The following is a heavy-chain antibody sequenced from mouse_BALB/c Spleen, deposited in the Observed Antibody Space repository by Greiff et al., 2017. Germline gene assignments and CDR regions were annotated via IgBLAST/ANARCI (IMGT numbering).Heavy chain of an antibody. CDR2: ISYSGST. CDR3: ASMITTEDYFDY. V-gene: IGHV3-2*02. CDR1: GYSITSDYA. Sequence: DVKLQESGPGLVKPSQSLSLTCTVTGYSITSDYAWNWIRQFPGNKLEWMGYISYSGSTSYNPSLKSRISITRDTSKNQFFLQLNSVTTEDTATYYCASMITTEDYFDYWGQGTTLTVSS. J-gene: IGHJ2*01. D-gene: IGHD2-4*01.